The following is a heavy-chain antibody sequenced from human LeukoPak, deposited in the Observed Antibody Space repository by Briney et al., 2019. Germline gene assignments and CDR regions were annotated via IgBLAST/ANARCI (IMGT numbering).Heavy chain of an antibody. CDR3: TRASDSRGIYYQYYGMDV. D-gene: IGHD3-16*01. V-gene: IGHV3-49*04. Sequence: GGSLRLSCIGSGFTFGDSVMSWVRHAPGKGLEWVGFIRSKVHGGTIEYAASVTDRFTITRDDSNSIAYLQMNSPKTEDTAVYYCTRASDSRGIYYQYYGMDVWGQGTTVTVSS. CDR2: IRSKVHGGTI. J-gene: IGHJ6*02. CDR1: GFTFGDSV.